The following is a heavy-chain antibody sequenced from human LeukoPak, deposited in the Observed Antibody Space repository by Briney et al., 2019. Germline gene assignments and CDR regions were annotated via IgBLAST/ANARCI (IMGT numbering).Heavy chain of an antibody. CDR2: ISGSGGST. CDR1: GFTFSSYA. CDR3: AKVNYDFWSGSLDAFDI. J-gene: IGHJ3*02. D-gene: IGHD3-3*01. V-gene: IGHV3-23*01. Sequence: GGSLRLSCAASGFTFSSYAMSWVRQAPGKGLEWVSAISGSGGSTYYADSVKGRFTISRDNSKNTLYLQMNSLRAEDTAVYYRAKVNYDFWSGSLDAFDIWGQGTMVTVSS.